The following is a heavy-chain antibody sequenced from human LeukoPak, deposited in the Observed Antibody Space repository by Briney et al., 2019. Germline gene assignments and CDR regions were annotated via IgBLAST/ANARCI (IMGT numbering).Heavy chain of an antibody. CDR1: GGTFSSYA. V-gene: IGHV1-46*01. Sequence: ASVKVSCKASGGTFSSYAISWVRQAPGQGLEWMGIINPSGGSTSYAQKFQGRVTMTRDTSTSTVYVELSSLRSEDTAVYYCARNDMITFGGVLDAFDIWGQGTMVTVSS. D-gene: IGHD3-16*01. CDR3: ARNDMITFGGVLDAFDI. CDR2: INPSGGST. J-gene: IGHJ3*02.